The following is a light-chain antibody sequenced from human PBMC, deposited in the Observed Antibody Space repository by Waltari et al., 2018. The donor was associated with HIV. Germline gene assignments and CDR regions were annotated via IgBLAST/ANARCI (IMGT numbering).Light chain of an antibody. J-gene: IGKJ3*01. V-gene: IGKV1-39*01. CDR2: GAS. CDR1: QSIENF. Sequence: IQMTQSPSSLSASVGERVTITCRASQSIENFLNWYQQKPGKAPKLLIYGASSLPSGVPSRFSGSGSGTDFTLTISSLQSEDFATYYCHQTYSAPFTFGPGTRVDIK. CDR3: HQTYSAPFT.